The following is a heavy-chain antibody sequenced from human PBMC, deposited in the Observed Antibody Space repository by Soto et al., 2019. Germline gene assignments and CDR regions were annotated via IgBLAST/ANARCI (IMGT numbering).Heavy chain of an antibody. CDR1: GFTFSSYA. CDR2: ISGSGGST. D-gene: IGHD6-19*01. Sequence: GGSLRLSCAASGFTFSSYAMSWVRQAPGKGLEWVSAISGSGGSTYYADSVKGRFTISRDNSKNRLYLQMNSLRAEDTAVYYCAKADPRYSSGWYRSSDYYYYGMDVWGQGTTVTVSS. V-gene: IGHV3-23*01. CDR3: AKADPRYSSGWYRSSDYYYYGMDV. J-gene: IGHJ6*02.